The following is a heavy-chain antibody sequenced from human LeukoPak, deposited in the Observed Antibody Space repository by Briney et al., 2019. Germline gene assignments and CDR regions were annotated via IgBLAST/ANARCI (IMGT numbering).Heavy chain of an antibody. J-gene: IGHJ4*01. Sequence: SETLSLTCTVSGGSISSYYWSWSRQPPGKGLEWIGNIYYSGSTNYNPSLKSRVTISVDTSKNQFSLKLSSVTAADTAVYYCARTTIAVAMDYWGQGTLVTVPS. D-gene: IGHD6-19*01. V-gene: IGHV4-59*08. CDR2: IYYSGST. CDR1: GGSISSYY. CDR3: ARTTIAVAMDY.